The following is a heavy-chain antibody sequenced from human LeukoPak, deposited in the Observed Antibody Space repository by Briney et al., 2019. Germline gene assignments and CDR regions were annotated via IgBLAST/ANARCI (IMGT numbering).Heavy chain of an antibody. J-gene: IGHJ5*02. CDR3: ARDYYYDSSGQNWFDP. D-gene: IGHD3-22*01. Sequence: GGSPRLSCAASGFTFSSYAMHWVRQAPGKGLEWVAVISYDGSNKYYADSVKGRFTISRDNSKNTLYLQMNSLRAEDTAVYYCARDYYYDSSGQNWFDPWGRGTLVTVSS. CDR1: GFTFSSYA. CDR2: ISYDGSNK. V-gene: IGHV3-30-3*01.